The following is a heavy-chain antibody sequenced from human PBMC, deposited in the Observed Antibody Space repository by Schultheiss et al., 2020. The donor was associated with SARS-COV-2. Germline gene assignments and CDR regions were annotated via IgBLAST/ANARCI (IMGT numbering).Heavy chain of an antibody. V-gene: IGHV1-69*13. J-gene: IGHJ6*02. D-gene: IGHD2-15*01. Sequence: SVKVSCKASGGTFSSYAISWVRQAPGQGLEWMGGIIPIFGTANYAQKFQGRVTITADESTSTAYMELSSLRSEDTAVYYCARDLSYCSGGSCYYYYYGMDVWGQGTTVTVSS. CDR1: GGTFSSYA. CDR2: IIPIFGTA. CDR3: ARDLSYCSGGSCYYYYYGMDV.